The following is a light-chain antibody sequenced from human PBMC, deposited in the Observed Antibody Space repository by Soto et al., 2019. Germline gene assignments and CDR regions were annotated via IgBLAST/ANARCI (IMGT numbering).Light chain of an antibody. CDR3: NSYTSSSTFV. CDR2: GVT. V-gene: IGLV2-14*01. CDR1: SSDVGGYNY. Sequence: QSALTQPASVSGSPGQSITISCTGTSSDVGGYNYVSWYQQHPGKAPKLMIYGVTNRPSGVSSRFSVSRSGNTASLTISGLQAEDEAEYFCNSYTSSSTFVFGTGTKLPS. J-gene: IGLJ1*01.